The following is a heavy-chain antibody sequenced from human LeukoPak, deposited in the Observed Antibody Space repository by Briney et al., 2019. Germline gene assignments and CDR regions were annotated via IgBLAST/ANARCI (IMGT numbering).Heavy chain of an antibody. CDR2: ISSSSSYI. CDR3: ARSGYSYGPIDY. CDR1: GLAFTTYS. D-gene: IGHD5-18*01. V-gene: IGHV3-21*01. J-gene: IGHJ4*02. Sequence: PGGSLRLSCVASGLAFTTYSMNWVRQAPGKGLEWVSSISSSSSYIYYADSVKGRFTISRDNAKNSLYLQMNSLRAEDTAVYYCARSGYSYGPIDYWGQGTLVTVSS.